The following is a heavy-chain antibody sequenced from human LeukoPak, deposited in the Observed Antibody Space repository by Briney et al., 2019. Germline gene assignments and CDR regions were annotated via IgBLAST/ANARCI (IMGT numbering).Heavy chain of an antibody. J-gene: IGHJ5*02. Sequence: GGSLRLSCAASGFTFSSYSMNWVRQAPGKGLEWVSSISSSSSYIYYADSVKGRFTISRDNAKNSLYLQMNSLRAEDTAVYYCARDSRIEYSSLQFDPWGQGTLVTVSS. D-gene: IGHD6-6*01. CDR3: ARDSRIEYSSLQFDP. CDR2: ISSSSSYI. V-gene: IGHV3-21*01. CDR1: GFTFSSYS.